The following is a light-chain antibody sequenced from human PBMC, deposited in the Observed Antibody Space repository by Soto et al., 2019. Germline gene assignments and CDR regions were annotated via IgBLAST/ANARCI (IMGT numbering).Light chain of an antibody. CDR1: QSVASH. V-gene: IGKV3-15*01. CDR2: GAS. J-gene: IGKJ5*01. Sequence: EIGMTQSPATLSVSPGESATLSCRASQSVASHLAWYQQKPGQAPRLLIFGASVRATGIPARFSGSGSGTEFVLTIDSLQSEDFAVYYCHQYNDWPSITFGQGTRLEI. CDR3: HQYNDWPSIT.